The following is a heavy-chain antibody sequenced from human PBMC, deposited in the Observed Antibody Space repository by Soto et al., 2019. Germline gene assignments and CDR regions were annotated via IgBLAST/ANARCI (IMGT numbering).Heavy chain of an antibody. J-gene: IGHJ6*02. D-gene: IGHD1-1*01. Sequence: GGSLRLSCADSGFTFSGYWMSWVRQAPGKGLEWVANVKYDGSQTHYVGSVKGRFTISRDNAKNSLYLQMNSLRAEDTAVYYCTRDFQGPLDYGMDVWGQGTTVTVSS. CDR2: VKYDGSQT. V-gene: IGHV3-7*01. CDR3: TRDFQGPLDYGMDV. CDR1: GFTFSGYW.